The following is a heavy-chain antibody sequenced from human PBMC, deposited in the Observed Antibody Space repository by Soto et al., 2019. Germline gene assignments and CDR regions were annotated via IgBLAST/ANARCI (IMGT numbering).Heavy chain of an antibody. CDR1: GGTFSSYT. V-gene: IGHV1-69*02. Sequence: QVQLVQSGAEVKKPGSSVKVSCKASGGTFSSYTISWVRQAPGQGLEWMARIIPILGIANYAQKFQGRVSITADNTTSTADMELSSLRSEDTAVYYCAGDKGRESGDYRGQGILVTVSS. CDR2: IIPILGIA. D-gene: IGHD3-10*01. J-gene: IGHJ4*02. CDR3: AGDKGRESGDY.